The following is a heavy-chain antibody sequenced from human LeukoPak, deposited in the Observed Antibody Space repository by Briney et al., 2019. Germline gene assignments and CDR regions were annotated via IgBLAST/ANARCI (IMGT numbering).Heavy chain of an antibody. Sequence: PGGSLRLSCAASGFTFSSYAMSWVRQAPGKGLEWVSAISGSGGSTYYADSVKGRFTISRDNSKNTLYLQMNSLRAEDTAVYYCAADITMIVVVTSDYWGQGTLATVSS. CDR3: AADITMIVVVTSDY. D-gene: IGHD3-22*01. CDR2: ISGSGGST. CDR1: GFTFSSYA. J-gene: IGHJ4*02. V-gene: IGHV3-23*01.